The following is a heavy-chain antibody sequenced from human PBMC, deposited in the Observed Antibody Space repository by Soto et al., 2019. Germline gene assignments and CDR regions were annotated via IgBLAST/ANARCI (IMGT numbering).Heavy chain of an antibody. J-gene: IGHJ4*02. CDR2: ISGSGGST. CDR1: GFTFSSYA. D-gene: IGHD3-22*01. Sequence: EVQLLESGGGLVQPGGSLRLSCAASGFTFSSYAMSWVRQAPGKGLEWVSAISGSGGSTYYADSVKGRFTISRDNSKNTLYLQMYSLRAEDTAVYYCAKRAEADYYDSSGYTTYFDYWGQGTLVTVSS. V-gene: IGHV3-23*01. CDR3: AKRAEADYYDSSGYTTYFDY.